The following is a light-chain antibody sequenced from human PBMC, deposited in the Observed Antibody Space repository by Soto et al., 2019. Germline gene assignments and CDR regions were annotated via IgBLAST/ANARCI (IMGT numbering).Light chain of an antibody. CDR1: QSISTY. Sequence: DIQMTQSPSSLSASVGDRVTITCRASQSISTYLNWYQQKPGKVPRLLISLASNLRSGVPSRFSGSVSETDFTLTINNLQVEDFATYYCQQSYSTPFDFGPGTNVDIK. V-gene: IGKV1-39*01. CDR2: LAS. CDR3: QQSYSTPFD. J-gene: IGKJ3*01.